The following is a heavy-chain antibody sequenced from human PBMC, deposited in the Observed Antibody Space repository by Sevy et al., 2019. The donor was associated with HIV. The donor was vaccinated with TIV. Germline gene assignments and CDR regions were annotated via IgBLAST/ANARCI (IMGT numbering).Heavy chain of an antibody. V-gene: IGHV3-30-3*01. CDR2: PSYDGGNI. Sequence: GGSLRLSCTASGFILGYYAMHWVRQAPGKGLEWVAVPSYDGGNIYYADSVQGRFTVSRDNSKNTLYLQMNSLRPEDTAMYYCARDFYEFGDPRGLDYWGQGVLVTVSS. CDR3: ARDFYEFGDPRGLDY. J-gene: IGHJ4*02. D-gene: IGHD4-17*01. CDR1: GFILGYYA.